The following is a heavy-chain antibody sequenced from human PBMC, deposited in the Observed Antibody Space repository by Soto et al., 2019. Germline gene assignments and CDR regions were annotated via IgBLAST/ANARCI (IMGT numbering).Heavy chain of an antibody. V-gene: IGHV1-18*01. CDR3: ARDRETYGAGENWFDP. CDR2: ISAYNGNT. Sequence: QVQLVQPGDRVKKPGASVKVSCKASGYTFTSYGISWVGQAPGQGLGWMGWISAYNGNTNYAQKLQGRVTMTTDTSTSTAYMELRSLRSDDTAVYDCARDRETYGAGENWFDPWGQGTLVTVSS. D-gene: IGHD3-10*01. J-gene: IGHJ5*02. CDR1: GYTFTSYG.